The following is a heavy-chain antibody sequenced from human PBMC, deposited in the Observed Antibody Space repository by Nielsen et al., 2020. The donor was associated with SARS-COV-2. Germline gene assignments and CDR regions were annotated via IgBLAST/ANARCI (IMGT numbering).Heavy chain of an antibody. Sequence: ESLKISCAASGFTFDDYGMSWIRQHPGKGLEWIGYIYYSGSTNYNPSLKSRVTISVDTSKNQFSLKLSSVTAADTAVYYCARHDRITIFGVGEVDVWGKGTTVTVSS. CDR1: GFTFDDYG. D-gene: IGHD3-3*01. V-gene: IGHV4-59*08. CDR3: ARHDRITIFGVGEVDV. J-gene: IGHJ6*04. CDR2: IYYSGST.